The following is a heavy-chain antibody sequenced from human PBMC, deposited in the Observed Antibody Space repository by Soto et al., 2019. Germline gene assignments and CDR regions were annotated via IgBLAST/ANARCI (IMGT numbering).Heavy chain of an antibody. Sequence: GGSLRLSCAASGFTFSSYAMHWVRQAPGKGLEWVAVISYDGSNKYYADSVKGRFTISRDNSKNTLYLQMNSLRAEDTAVYYCARDRDSIAARLNYYYGMDVWGQGTTVTVSS. J-gene: IGHJ6*02. CDR1: GFTFSSYA. CDR3: ARDRDSIAARLNYYYGMDV. CDR2: ISYDGSNK. V-gene: IGHV3-30-3*01. D-gene: IGHD6-6*01.